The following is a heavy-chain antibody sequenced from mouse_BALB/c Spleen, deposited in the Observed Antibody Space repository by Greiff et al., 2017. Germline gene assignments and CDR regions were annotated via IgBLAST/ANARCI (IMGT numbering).Heavy chain of an antibody. CDR2: ISYSGST. Sequence: EVQLQESGPSLVKPSQTLSLTCSVTGDSITSGYWNWIRKFPGNKLEYMGYISYSGSTYYNPSLKSRISITRDTSKNQYYLQLNSVTTEDTATYYCAGGLYYGYDRGVWYAMDYWGQGTSVTVSS. CDR1: GDSITSGY. D-gene: IGHD2-2*01. J-gene: IGHJ4*01. V-gene: IGHV3-8*02. CDR3: AGGLYYGYDRGVWYAMDY.